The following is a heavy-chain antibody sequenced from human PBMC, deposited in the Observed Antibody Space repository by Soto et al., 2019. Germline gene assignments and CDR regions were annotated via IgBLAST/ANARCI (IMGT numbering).Heavy chain of an antibody. V-gene: IGHV3-11*06. CDR1: GFTFSDYF. CDR2: ISGSSGYT. Sequence: GGSLRLSCAASGFTFSDYFLTWIRQAPGKGLEWVSHISGSSGYTNYADSVKGRFTISKDNAKKSLYLEMNSLRPEDTAVYYCGRAPGAFDRIDSWGQGTLVTVPS. D-gene: IGHD1-26*01. J-gene: IGHJ5*01. CDR3: GRAPGAFDRIDS.